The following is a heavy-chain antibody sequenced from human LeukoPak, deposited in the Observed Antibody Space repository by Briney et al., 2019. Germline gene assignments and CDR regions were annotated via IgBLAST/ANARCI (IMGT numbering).Heavy chain of an antibody. CDR2: ISSSSSTI. CDR1: GFTFSSYS. Sequence: PGGSLRLSCAASGFTFSSYSMNWVRQAPGKGLEWVSYISSSSSTIYYADSVKGRFTISRDNAKNSLYLQMNSLRAEDTAVYYCARGGLRLGELSSIWGQGTLVTVSS. CDR3: ARGGLRLGELSSI. V-gene: IGHV3-48*01. D-gene: IGHD3-16*02. J-gene: IGHJ4*02.